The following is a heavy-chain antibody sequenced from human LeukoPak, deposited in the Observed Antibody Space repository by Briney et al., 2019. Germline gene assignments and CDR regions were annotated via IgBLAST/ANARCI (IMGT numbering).Heavy chain of an antibody. CDR3: ASPPGRVVTAILAYYFDY. Sequence: SETLSLTCTVSGGSISSYYWSWIRQPPGKGLEWIGYIYYSGSTNYNPSLKSRVTISVDTSKNQFSLKLSSVTAEDTAVYYCASPPGRVVTAILAYYFDYWGQGTLVTVSS. J-gene: IGHJ4*02. CDR2: IYYSGST. D-gene: IGHD2-21*02. V-gene: IGHV4-59*01. CDR1: GGSISSYY.